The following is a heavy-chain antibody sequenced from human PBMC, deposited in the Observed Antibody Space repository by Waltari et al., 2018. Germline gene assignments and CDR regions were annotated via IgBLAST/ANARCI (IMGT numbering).Heavy chain of an antibody. CDR1: GGSISSTSYY. D-gene: IGHD2-15*01. CDR3: ARPGQVGGGSLMGLDY. CDR2: FSYDANT. V-gene: IGHV4-39*01. J-gene: IGHJ4*02. Sequence: QLQLQESGPGLVKPSETLSLTCSVSGGSISSTSYYWGWIRQPPGKGLEWIGSFSYDANTYYNPALKSRITISVDTSKNQFSLQLRSVTAADTAIYYCARPGQVGGGSLMGLDYWGQGTLVTVSS.